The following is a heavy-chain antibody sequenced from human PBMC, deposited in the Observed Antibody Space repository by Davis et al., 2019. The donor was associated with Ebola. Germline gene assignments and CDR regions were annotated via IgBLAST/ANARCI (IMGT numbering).Heavy chain of an antibody. J-gene: IGHJ4*02. CDR3: ASMGPLSTTVTTNNFDY. CDR2: INHSGST. V-gene: IGHV4-34*01. CDR1: GGSISSYY. Sequence: MPSETLSLTCTVSGGSISSYYWSWIRQPPGKGLEWIGEINHSGSTNYNPSLKSRVTISVDTSKNQFSLKLSSVTAADTAVYYCASMGPLSTTVTTNNFDYWGQGTLVTVSS. D-gene: IGHD4-17*01.